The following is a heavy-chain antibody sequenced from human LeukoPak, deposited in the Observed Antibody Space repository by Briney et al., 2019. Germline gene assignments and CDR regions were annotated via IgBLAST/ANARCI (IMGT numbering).Heavy chain of an antibody. Sequence: SETLSLTCTDSGGSISSRSYYWGWIRQPPGKGLEWIGSIYYSWSTYYNSSLKSRVTISVDTSKNQFSLKLSSVTAADTAVYYCASRYDYSNYIDYWGQGTLVTVSS. CDR2: IYYSWST. V-gene: IGHV4-39*01. D-gene: IGHD4-11*01. CDR3: ASRYDYSNYIDY. CDR1: GGSISSRSYY. J-gene: IGHJ4*02.